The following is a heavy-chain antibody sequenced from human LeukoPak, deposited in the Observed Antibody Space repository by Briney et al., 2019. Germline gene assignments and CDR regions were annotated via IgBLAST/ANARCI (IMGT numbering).Heavy chain of an antibody. CDR1: GGSISSYY. V-gene: IGHV4-59*01. D-gene: IGHD5-24*01. CDR2: IYYSGST. CDR3: ARVEDGYFDY. J-gene: IGHJ4*02. Sequence: SETLFLTCTVSGGSISSYYWSWIRQPPGKGLEWIGYIYYSGSTNYNPSLKSRVTISVDTSKNQFSLKLSSVTAADTAVYYCARVEDGYFDYWGQGTLVTVSS.